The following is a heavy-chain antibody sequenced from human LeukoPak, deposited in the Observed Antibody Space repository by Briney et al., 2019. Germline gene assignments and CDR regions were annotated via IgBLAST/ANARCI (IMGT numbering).Heavy chain of an antibody. V-gene: IGHV3-74*01. CDR3: ARDRRYYYDSSGYYKTGNWFDP. CDR1: GFTFSSYW. Sequence: GGSLRLSCAASGFTFSSYWMHWVRQAPGKGLVWVSRINSDGSSTSYVDSVKGRFTISRDNAKNTLYLQMNSPRAEDTAVYYCARDRRYYYDSSGYYKTGNWFDPWGQGTLVTVSS. J-gene: IGHJ5*02. D-gene: IGHD3-22*01. CDR2: INSDGSST.